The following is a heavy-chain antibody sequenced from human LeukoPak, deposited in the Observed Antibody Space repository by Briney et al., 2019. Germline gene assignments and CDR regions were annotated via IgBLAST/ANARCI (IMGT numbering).Heavy chain of an antibody. CDR2: MYYSGST. V-gene: IGHV4-39*07. D-gene: IGHD3-10*01. CDR1: GDSISGSSYY. Sequence: SETLSLTCTVSGDSISGSSYYWGWIRQPPGKGLEWIGSMYYSGSTNYNPSLKSRVTISVDTSKNQFSLKLSSVTAADTAVYYCARDPAVHYFDYWGQGTLVTVSS. J-gene: IGHJ4*02. CDR3: ARDPAVHYFDY.